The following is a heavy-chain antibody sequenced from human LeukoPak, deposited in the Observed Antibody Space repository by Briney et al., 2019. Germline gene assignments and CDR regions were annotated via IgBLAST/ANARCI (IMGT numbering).Heavy chain of an antibody. V-gene: IGHV1-46*01. CDR3: ARDGPPWYSSGWEPFDY. Sequence: ASVKVSCKASGYTFTSYYMHWVRQAPGRGLEWMGIINPSGGSTSYAQKFQGRVTMTRDTSTSTVYMELSSLRSEDTAVYYCARDGPPWYSSGWEPFDYWGQGTLVTVSS. CDR1: GYTFTSYY. CDR2: INPSGGST. D-gene: IGHD6-19*01. J-gene: IGHJ4*02.